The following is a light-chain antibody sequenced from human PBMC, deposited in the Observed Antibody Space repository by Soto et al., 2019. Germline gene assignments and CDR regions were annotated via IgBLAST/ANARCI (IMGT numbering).Light chain of an antibody. CDR1: QSVDIS. Sequence: EIVLTQSPATLSVSPGERVTLSCRASQSVDISLAWYQQKPGQAPRLLIYGASTRAIDMPGTFSGRGSGTEFTLTISSLRPEDFAVYYCQQYRSWPRTYGQGTKVDIK. J-gene: IGKJ1*01. CDR3: QQYRSWPRT. CDR2: GAS. V-gene: IGKV3-15*01.